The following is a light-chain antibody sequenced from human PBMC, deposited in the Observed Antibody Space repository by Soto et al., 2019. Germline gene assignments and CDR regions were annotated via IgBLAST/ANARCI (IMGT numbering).Light chain of an antibody. J-gene: IGKJ1*01. CDR1: QSVTSNY. CDR3: QQYGSSGTWT. CDR2: AAS. V-gene: IGKV3-20*01. Sequence: EVVLTQSPGTVSLSPGERATLSCRASQSVTSNYLAWYQQKPGQAPRLLICAASSRATGIPDRFSGSGSGTDFTLSISRLEPEDLAVYYCQQYGSSGTWTFGQGTKVEIK.